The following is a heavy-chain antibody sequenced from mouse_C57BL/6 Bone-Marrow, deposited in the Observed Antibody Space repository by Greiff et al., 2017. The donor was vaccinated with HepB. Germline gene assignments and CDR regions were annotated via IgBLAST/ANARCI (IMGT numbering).Heavy chain of an antibody. CDR3: ALRYFDV. D-gene: IGHD1-3*01. CDR2: IYPRSGNT. CDR1: GYTFTSYG. J-gene: IGHJ1*03. V-gene: IGHV1-81*01. Sequence: QVQLQQSGAELARPGASVKLSCKASGYTFTSYGISWVKQRTGQGLEWIVEIYPRSGNTYYNEKFKGKATLTADKSSSTAYMELRSLTSEDSAVYFCALRYFDVWGTGTTVTVSS.